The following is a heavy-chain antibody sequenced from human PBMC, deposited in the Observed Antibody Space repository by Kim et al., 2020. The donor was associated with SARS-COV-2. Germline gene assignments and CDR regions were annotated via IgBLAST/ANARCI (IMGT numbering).Heavy chain of an antibody. CDR2: IYYSGST. CDR1: GGSISSSSYY. D-gene: IGHD6-13*01. J-gene: IGHJ6*02. CDR3: ARRSRSWYYYGMDV. V-gene: IGHV4-39*01. Sequence: SETLSLTCTVSGGSISSSSYYWGWIRQPPGKGLEWIGSIYYSGSTYYNPSLKSRVTISVDTSKNQFSLKLSSVTAADTAVYYCARRSRSWYYYGMDVWGQGTTVTVSS.